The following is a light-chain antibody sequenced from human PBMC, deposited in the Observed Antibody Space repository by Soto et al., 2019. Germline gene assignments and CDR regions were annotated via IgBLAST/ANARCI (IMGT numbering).Light chain of an antibody. CDR3: QQYGTPRSVT. CDR1: QSISSY. V-gene: IGKV1-39*01. CDR2: GAS. Sequence: DIQMTQSPSSLSASVGDRVTITCRASQSISSYLNWYQQKPGKAPKILIYGASSLQSGVPSRFSGSGSGTDFSLTISKVEPEDFAVYYCQQYGTPRSVTFGQGTRLEI. J-gene: IGKJ5*01.